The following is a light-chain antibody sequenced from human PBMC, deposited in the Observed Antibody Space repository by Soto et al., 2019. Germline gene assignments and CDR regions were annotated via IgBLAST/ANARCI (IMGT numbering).Light chain of an antibody. CDR2: AAS. J-gene: IGKJ2*01. Sequence: AIRMTQSPSSFSASTGDRVTITCRASQGISTYLAWYQQKPGKAPKLLIYAASTLQSGVPSRFSGSGSGTDFTLTINCLQSEEFASYYCQQYYSSPYTFGQGTKLEIK. V-gene: IGKV1-8*01. CDR3: QQYYSSPYT. CDR1: QGISTY.